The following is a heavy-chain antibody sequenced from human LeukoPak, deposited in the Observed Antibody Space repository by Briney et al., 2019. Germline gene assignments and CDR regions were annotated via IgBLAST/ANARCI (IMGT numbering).Heavy chain of an antibody. CDR1: GFTFSSYA. CDR3: AKSTAMVNYFDY. J-gene: IGHJ4*02. D-gene: IGHD5-18*01. V-gene: IGHV3-23*01. Sequence: GGSLRLSCAASGFTFSSYAMSWVRQAPGKGLEWVSAISGSGGSTYYADSVKGQFTISRDNSKNTLYLQMNSLRAEDTAVYYCAKSTAMVNYFDYWGQGTLVTVSS. CDR2: ISGSGGST.